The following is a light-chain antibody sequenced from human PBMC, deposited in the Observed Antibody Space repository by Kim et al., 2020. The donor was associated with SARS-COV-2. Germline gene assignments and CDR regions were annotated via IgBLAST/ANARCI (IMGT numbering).Light chain of an antibody. J-gene: IGLJ3*02. CDR2: EVR. CDR3: CSYAGSSTWV. Sequence: GQSLTISCTGTSSDVGSYNLVSWYQQHPGKAPKLMIYEVRKRPSGVSNRFSGSKSDNTASLTISGLQAEDEADYYCCSYAGSSTWVFGGGTQLTVL. CDR1: SSDVGSYNL. V-gene: IGLV2-23*02.